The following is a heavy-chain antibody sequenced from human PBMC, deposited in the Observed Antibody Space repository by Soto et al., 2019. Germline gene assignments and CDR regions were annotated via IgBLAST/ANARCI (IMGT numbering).Heavy chain of an antibody. CDR2: INPNSGGT. CDR3: ARGWMVWLQWGYYFDY. Sequence: GASVKVSCKASGYTFTGYYMHWVRQAPGQGLEWMGWINPNSGGTNYAQKFQGRVTMTRDTSISTAYMELSRLRSDDTAVYYCARGWMVWLQWGYYFDYWGQGTLVTVSS. CDR1: GYTFTGYY. J-gene: IGHJ4*02. V-gene: IGHV1-2*02. D-gene: IGHD6-19*01.